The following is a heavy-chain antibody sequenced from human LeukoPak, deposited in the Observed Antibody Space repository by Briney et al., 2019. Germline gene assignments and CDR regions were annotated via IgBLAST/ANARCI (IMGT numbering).Heavy chain of an antibody. V-gene: IGHV1-24*01. Sequence: GASVKVSCKVSGYTLTELSMHWVRQAPGKGLEWMGGFDPEGGETIYAQKFQGRVTITADESTSTAYMGLSSLRSEDTAVYYCARDPGSGSYYGFDYWGQGTLVTVSS. J-gene: IGHJ4*02. CDR2: FDPEGGET. CDR1: GYTLTELS. D-gene: IGHD3-10*01. CDR3: ARDPGSGSYYGFDY.